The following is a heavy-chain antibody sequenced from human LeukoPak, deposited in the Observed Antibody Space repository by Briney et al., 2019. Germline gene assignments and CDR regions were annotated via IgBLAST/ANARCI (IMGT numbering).Heavy chain of an antibody. J-gene: IGHJ6*02. Sequence: GGSLRLSCAASGFTFGSYAMHWVRQAPGKGLEWVAVISYDGSNKYYADSVKGRFTISRDNSKNTLYLQMNSLRAEDTAVYYCARDQRVWFYYYYYGMDVWGQGTTVTVSS. CDR1: GFTFGSYA. CDR3: ARDQRVWFYYYYYGMDV. V-gene: IGHV3-30-3*01. D-gene: IGHD2-21*01. CDR2: ISYDGSNK.